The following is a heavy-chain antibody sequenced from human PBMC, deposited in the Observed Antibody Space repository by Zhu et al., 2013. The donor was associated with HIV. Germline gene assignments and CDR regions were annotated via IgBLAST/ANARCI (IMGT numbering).Heavy chain of an antibody. CDR2: IYYSGST. CDR3: ARGDRSHPLILWSFSGGLSFDY. V-gene: IGHV4-30-4*01. Sequence: QVQLQESGPGLVKPSQTLSLTCTVSGGSISSGDYYWSWIRQPPGKGLEWIGYIYYSGSTYYNPSLKSRVTISVDTSKNQFSLKLSSVTAADTAVYYCARGDRSHPLILWSFSGGLSFDYWGQGTLVTVSS. D-gene: IGHD2-21*01. J-gene: IGHJ4*02. CDR1: GGSISSGDYY.